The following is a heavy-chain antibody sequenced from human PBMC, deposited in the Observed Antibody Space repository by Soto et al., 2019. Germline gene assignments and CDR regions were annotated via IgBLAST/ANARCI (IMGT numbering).Heavy chain of an antibody. D-gene: IGHD6-13*01. V-gene: IGHV3-11*01. J-gene: IGHJ4*02. Sequence: GGSLRLSCTASGFTFRDYYMSWIRQAPGKGLEWVTYISIGGTSIYYADSVKGRFTISRDDAKNSLYLQMNSLRAEDTAMYYCARDIEPAGLFFXYWGQGSLVTVSS. CDR2: ISIGGTSI. CDR1: GFTFRDYY. CDR3: ARDIEPAGLFFXY.